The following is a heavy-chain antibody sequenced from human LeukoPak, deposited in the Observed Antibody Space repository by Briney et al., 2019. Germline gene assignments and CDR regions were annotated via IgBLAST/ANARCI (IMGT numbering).Heavy chain of an antibody. CDR3: ARGIREYFDY. Sequence: SETLSLTCTVTRVSISSYYWTWIRQAPGKGLEWIGNIYHTGSTKYNPSLQSRVTLSVDTSKNQFSLRLTSVTAADTAVYFCARGIREYFDYWGQGTQVTVSS. CDR1: RVSISSYY. CDR2: IYHTGST. J-gene: IGHJ4*02. V-gene: IGHV4-59*01.